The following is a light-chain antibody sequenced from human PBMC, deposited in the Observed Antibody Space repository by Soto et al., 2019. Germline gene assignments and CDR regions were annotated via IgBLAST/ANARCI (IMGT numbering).Light chain of an antibody. CDR2: LEGSGAY. V-gene: IGLV4-60*03. Sequence: QPVLTQSSSASASLGSSVKLTCTLSSGHSSYIIAWHQQQPGKAPRYLMTLEGSGAYNKGSGAPDRFSGSRSGADRYLTISNLQSEDEADYYCETWDSNTRVFGGGTKLTVL. CDR3: ETWDSNTRV. J-gene: IGLJ3*02. CDR1: SGHSSYI.